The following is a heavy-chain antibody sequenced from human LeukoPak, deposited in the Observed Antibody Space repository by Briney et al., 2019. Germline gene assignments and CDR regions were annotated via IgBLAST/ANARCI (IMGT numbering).Heavy chain of an antibody. CDR1: GGSFSGYY. CDR3: ARGSLWLVPGRLIRSRYYFDY. Sequence: SETLSLTCAVYGGSFSGYYWSWIRQPPGKGLEWIGEINPSGSTNYNPSLKSRVTISVDTSKNQFSLKLSSVTAADTAVYYCARGSLWLVPGRLIRSRYYFDYWGQGTLVTVSS. J-gene: IGHJ4*02. V-gene: IGHV4-34*01. D-gene: IGHD6-19*01. CDR2: INPSGST.